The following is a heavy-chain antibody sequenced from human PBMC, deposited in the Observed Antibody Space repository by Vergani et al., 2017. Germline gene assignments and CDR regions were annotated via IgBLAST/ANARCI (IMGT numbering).Heavy chain of an antibody. J-gene: IGHJ4*02. D-gene: IGHD3-10*01. CDR3: AKSVVRRFLPDY. Sequence: QVQLVESGGGVVQPGRSLRLSCAASGFTFSSYAMHWVRQAPGKGLEWVAVISYDGSNKYYADSVKGRFTISRDNSKNTLYLQMNSLRAEDTAVYYCAKSVVRRFLPDYWGQGTLVTVSS. CDR1: GFTFSSYA. CDR2: ISYDGSNK. V-gene: IGHV3-30-3*02.